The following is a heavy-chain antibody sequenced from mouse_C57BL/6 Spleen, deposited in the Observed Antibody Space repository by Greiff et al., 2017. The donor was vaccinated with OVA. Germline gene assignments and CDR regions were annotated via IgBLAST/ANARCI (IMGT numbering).Heavy chain of an antibody. CDR2: IDPSDSYT. D-gene: IGHD2-2*01. V-gene: IGHV1-59*01. CDR1: GYTFTSYW. J-gene: IGHJ2*01. CDR3: ARGGYDAYYFDY. Sequence: VQLQQPGAELVRPGHSVKLSCKASGYTFTSYWMHWVKQRPGQGLEWIGVIDPSDSYTNYNQKFKGKATLTVDTSSSTAYMQLSSLTSEDSAVYYCARGGYDAYYFDYWGQGTTLTVSS.